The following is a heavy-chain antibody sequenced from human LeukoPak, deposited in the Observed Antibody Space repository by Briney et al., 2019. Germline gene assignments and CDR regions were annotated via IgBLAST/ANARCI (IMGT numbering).Heavy chain of an antibody. CDR1: GFTIITNY. J-gene: IGHJ3*02. D-gene: IGHD3-22*01. V-gene: IGHV3-53*01. Sequence: GGSLRLSCVASGFTIITNYMSWVRQTPGKGLEWVSVSSGDESTNYADSVKGRFTISRDNYKNTVYLQMNSLRVEDTAVYYCAKSWNYYDSSGDDALDIWGQGTMVTVSS. CDR3: AKSWNYYDSSGDDALDI. CDR2: SSGDEST.